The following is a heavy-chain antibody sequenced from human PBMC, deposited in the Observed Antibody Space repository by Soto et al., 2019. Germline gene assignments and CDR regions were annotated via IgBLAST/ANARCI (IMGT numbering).Heavy chain of an antibody. Sequence: QVQLVESGGGMVQPGRSLRLSCAASGFTFSSYAMHWVRQAPGKGLEWVAVISYDGSNKYYADSVKGRFTISRDNSKNTLYLQMNSLRAEDTAVYYCARDGESDYYGSGSQNWFDPWGQGTLVTVSS. CDR2: ISYDGSNK. D-gene: IGHD3-10*01. J-gene: IGHJ5*02. CDR3: ARDGESDYYGSGSQNWFDP. CDR1: GFTFSSYA. V-gene: IGHV3-30-3*01.